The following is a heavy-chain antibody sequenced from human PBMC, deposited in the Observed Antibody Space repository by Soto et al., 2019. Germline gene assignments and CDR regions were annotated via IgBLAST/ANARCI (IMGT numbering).Heavy chain of an antibody. CDR1: GYTFSNYG. V-gene: IGHV1-18*01. J-gene: IGHJ4*02. CDR2: ISGYNGYT. CDR3: ARSEHCSSTNCPVGF. D-gene: IGHD2-2*01. Sequence: ASVKVSCKGSGYTFSNYGITWVRQAPGQGFEWMGWISGYNGYTNYAQELQGRVTLTTDASTSTVHMDLRSLRSDDTAVYYCARSEHCSSTNCPVGFWGQGSLVTVSS.